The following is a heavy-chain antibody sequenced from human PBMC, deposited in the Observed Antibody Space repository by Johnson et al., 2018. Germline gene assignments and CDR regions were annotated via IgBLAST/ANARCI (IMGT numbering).Heavy chain of an antibody. D-gene: IGHD6-6*01. CDR2: INHSGST. J-gene: IGHJ6*03. CDR3: ARPRYSSSSGAMDV. CDR1: GGSFSGYY. V-gene: IGHV4-34*01. Sequence: QVQLQQWGAGLLKPSETLSLTCAVYGGSFSGYYWSWIRQPPGKGLEWIGEINHSGSTNYNPSLKRRVTISVDTSKNQFSLKLSSGTAADTAVYYCARPRYSSSSGAMDVWGKGTTVTVSS.